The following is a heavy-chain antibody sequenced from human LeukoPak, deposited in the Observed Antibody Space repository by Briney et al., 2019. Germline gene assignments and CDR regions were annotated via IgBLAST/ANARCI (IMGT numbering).Heavy chain of an antibody. Sequence: KSSETLSLTCSVSGGSISSGGYYWSWIRQHPGKGLEWIGYIYYSGSTYYNPSLKSRVTISVDTSKNQFSLKLSSVTAADTAVYYCARLGLTGTAKFDFWGQGTPVTVSS. J-gene: IGHJ4*02. V-gene: IGHV4-31*03. CDR2: IYYSGST. D-gene: IGHD1-20*01. CDR1: GGSISSGGYY. CDR3: ARLGLTGTAKFDF.